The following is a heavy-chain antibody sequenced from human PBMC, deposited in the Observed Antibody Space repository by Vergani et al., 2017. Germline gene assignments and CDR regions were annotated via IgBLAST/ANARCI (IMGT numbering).Heavy chain of an antibody. V-gene: IGHV3-9*02. CDR1: GFTSAGYA. D-gene: IGHD3-10*01. Sequence: EVQLEESGGGLVLPGRSLRLSCVASGFTSAGYAMHWVRQAPGKGLEWVSGISWNSNSIGYADSVKGRFTISRDNAKNSLYLQMNSLRAEDTALYYCAKDLGTSFGGGWFDPWGQGTLVIVSS. J-gene: IGHJ5*02. CDR2: ISWNSNSI. CDR3: AKDLGTSFGGGWFDP.